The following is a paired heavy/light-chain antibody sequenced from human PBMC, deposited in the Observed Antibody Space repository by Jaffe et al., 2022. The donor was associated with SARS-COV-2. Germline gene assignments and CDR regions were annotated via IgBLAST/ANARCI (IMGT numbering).Heavy chain of an antibody. V-gene: IGHV3-23*04. CDR3: AKGAAVAGNKYYYMDV. Sequence: EEQLVESGGLLVQPGGSLRLSCAASGFTFNNYVFNWVRQAPGKGLEWVSGISGSGGTTYYADSVKGRFTISRDNSNNMLFLEMNSLRAEDTATYYCAKGAAVAGNKYYYMDVWGKGTTVTVSS. J-gene: IGHJ6*03. D-gene: IGHD6-19*01. CDR2: ISGSGGTT. CDR1: GFTFNNYV.
Light chain of an antibody. V-gene: IGKV4-1*01. J-gene: IGKJ5*01. CDR1: QSVLYSSNKKNY. CDR2: WAS. Sequence: DIVMTQSPDSLAVSLGERATINCKSSQSVLYSSNKKNYLAWYQQKPGQPPKLLIYWASTRESGVPDRFSGSGSGTDFTLTISSLQADDVGVYYCQQYYSTLPVTFGQGTRLEIK. CDR3: QQYYSTLPVT.